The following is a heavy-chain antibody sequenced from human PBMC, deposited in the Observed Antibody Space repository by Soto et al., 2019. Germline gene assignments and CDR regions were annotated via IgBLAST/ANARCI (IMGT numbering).Heavy chain of an antibody. CDR2: ISAYNGNT. D-gene: IGHD3-9*01. CDR3: ARLGKDDILTGYYFDY. V-gene: IGHV1-18*01. J-gene: IGHJ4*02. Sequence: GASVNVSCKASGYTFTSYGISWVRQAPGQGLEWMGWISAYNGNTNYAQKLQGRVTMTTDTSISTAYLQWSSLKASDTAMYYCARLGKDDILTGYYFDYWGQGTLVTVSS. CDR1: GYTFTSYG.